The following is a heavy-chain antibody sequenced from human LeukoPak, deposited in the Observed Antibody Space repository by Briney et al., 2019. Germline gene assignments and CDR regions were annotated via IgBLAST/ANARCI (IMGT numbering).Heavy chain of an antibody. J-gene: IGHJ4*02. D-gene: IGHD6-13*01. CDR3: AREKKAGIAAAGGVFDY. CDR2: ISSSSSYI. CDR1: GFTFSSYA. V-gene: IGHV3-21*01. Sequence: GGSLRLSCAASGFTFSSYAMSWVRHAPGKGLEWVSSISSSSSYIYYADSVKGRFTISRDNAKNSLYLQMNSLRAEDTAVYYCAREKKAGIAAAGGVFDYWGQGTLVTVSS.